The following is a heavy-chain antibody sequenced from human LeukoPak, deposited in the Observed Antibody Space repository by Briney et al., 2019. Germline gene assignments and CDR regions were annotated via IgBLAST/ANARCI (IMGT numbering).Heavy chain of an antibody. CDR3: ARGARYSGYEGPYFDY. CDR2: IYYSGST. J-gene: IGHJ4*02. CDR1: GGSISSYY. Sequence: SETLSLTCTVSGGSISSYYWSWIRQPPWKGLEWTGYIYYSGSTNYNPSLKSRVTISVDTSKNQFSLKLSSVTAADTAVYYCARGARYSGYEGPYFDYWGQGTLVTVSS. D-gene: IGHD5-12*01. V-gene: IGHV4-59*01.